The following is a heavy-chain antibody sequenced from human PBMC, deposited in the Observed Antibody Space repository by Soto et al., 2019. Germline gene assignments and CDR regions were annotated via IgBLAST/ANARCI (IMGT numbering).Heavy chain of an antibody. J-gene: IGHJ4*02. D-gene: IGHD3-3*01. V-gene: IGHV3-33*01. Sequence: GGSLRLSCAASGFSFSSYGMDWVRQAPGKGLEWVAVIWYDESNKYYGDSVKGRFTISRDNSKNTLYLQMNSLRAEDTAVYYCARDLIHILFLKWTPGYWGQGTLVTVSS. CDR3: ARDLIHILFLKWTPGY. CDR1: GFSFSSYG. CDR2: IWYDESNK.